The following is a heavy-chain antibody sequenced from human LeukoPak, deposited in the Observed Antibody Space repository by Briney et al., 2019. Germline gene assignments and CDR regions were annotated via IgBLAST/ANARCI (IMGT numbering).Heavy chain of an antibody. CDR3: ARGYCSGGSCYSESGGFDP. V-gene: IGHV4-61*02. CDR2: IYTSGST. J-gene: IGHJ5*02. Sequence: SQTLSLTCTVSGGSISSGSYYWSWIRQPAGKGLEWIGRIYTSGSTNYNPSLRSRVTISVDTSKNQFSLKLSSVTAADTAVYYCARGYCSGGSCYSESGGFDPWGQGTLVTVSS. D-gene: IGHD2-15*01. CDR1: GGSISSGSYY.